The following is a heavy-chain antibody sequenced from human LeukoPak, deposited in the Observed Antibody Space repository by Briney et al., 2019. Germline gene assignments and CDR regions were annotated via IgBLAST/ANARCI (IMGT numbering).Heavy chain of an antibody. V-gene: IGHV4-4*02. Sequence: SETLSLTCAVSGGSISTTDWWSWVRQPPGKGLEWIGQIYHGGSTNYNPSLKSRVTISVDKSKNQFSLKLISLTAADTAVYYCARDGAATVAGYAFDIWGQGTMVTVSS. CDR2: IYHGGST. CDR1: GGSISTTDW. CDR3: ARDGAATVAGYAFDI. J-gene: IGHJ3*02. D-gene: IGHD6-19*01.